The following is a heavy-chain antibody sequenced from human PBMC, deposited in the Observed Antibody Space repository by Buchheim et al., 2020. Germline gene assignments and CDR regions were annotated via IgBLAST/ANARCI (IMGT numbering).Heavy chain of an antibody. D-gene: IGHD6-19*01. Sequence: QVQLQESGPGLVKPSETLSLTCTVSGGSISSYYWSWIRQPPGKGLEWIGYIYYSGSTNYNPSLKSRVTISVDTSKKQFSPKLSSVTAADTAVYYCARDSSGWGNPFDPGGQGTL. CDR3: ARDSSGWGNPFDP. J-gene: IGHJ5*02. V-gene: IGHV4-59*01. CDR1: GGSISSYY. CDR2: IYYSGST.